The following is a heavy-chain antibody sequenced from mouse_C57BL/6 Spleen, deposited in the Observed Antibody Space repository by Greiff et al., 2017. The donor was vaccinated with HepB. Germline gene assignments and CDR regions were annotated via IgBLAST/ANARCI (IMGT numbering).Heavy chain of an antibody. CDR2: INPNNGGT. CDR1: GYTFTDYY. V-gene: IGHV1-26*01. J-gene: IGHJ3*01. Sequence: VQLQQSGPELVKPGASVKISCKASGYTFTDYYMNWVKQSHGKSLEWIGDINPNNGGTSYNQKFKGKATLTVDKSSSTAYMELRSLTSEDSAVYYCARRAYDGYFAYWGQGTLVTVSA. D-gene: IGHD2-3*01. CDR3: ARRAYDGYFAY.